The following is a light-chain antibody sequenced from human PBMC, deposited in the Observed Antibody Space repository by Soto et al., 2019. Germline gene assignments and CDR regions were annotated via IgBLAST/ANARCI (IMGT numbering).Light chain of an antibody. CDR2: SNK. CDR1: SSNIGAGYD. J-gene: IGLJ3*02. V-gene: IGLV1-40*01. Sequence: QSVLTQPPSVSAAPGQRVTISCTGSSSNIGAGYDVHWYQQLPGTAPKLLIYSNKNRPSGVPDRFSGSKSGTSASLAITGLQAEDEADYYCQSFESSLSGWVFGGGTKLTVL. CDR3: QSFESSLSGWV.